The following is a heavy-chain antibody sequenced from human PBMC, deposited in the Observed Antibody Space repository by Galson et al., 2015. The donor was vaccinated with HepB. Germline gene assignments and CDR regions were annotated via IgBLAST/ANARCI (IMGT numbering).Heavy chain of an antibody. V-gene: IGHV1-69*13. Sequence: SVKVSCKASGGTFSSYAISWVRQAPGQGLEWMGGIIPIFGTANYAQKFQGRVTITADESTSTAYMELSSLRSEDTAVYYCARDPPHCSSTSCYGCDYYYIDVWGKGTTVTVSS. J-gene: IGHJ6*03. D-gene: IGHD2-2*01. CDR1: GGTFSSYA. CDR2: IIPIFGTA. CDR3: ARDPPHCSSTSCYGCDYYYIDV.